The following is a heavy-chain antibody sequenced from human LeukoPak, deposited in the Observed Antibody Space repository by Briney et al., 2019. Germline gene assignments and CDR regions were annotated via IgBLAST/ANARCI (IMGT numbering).Heavy chain of an antibody. CDR2: IKQDGSEK. V-gene: IGHV3-7*01. CDR1: GFTFSSYA. J-gene: IGHJ6*02. CDR3: ARGPSYYYGMDV. Sequence: PGGSLRLSCAASGFTFSSYAMSWVRQAPGKGLEWVANIKQDGSEKYYVDSVKGRFTISRDNAKNSLYLQMNSLRAEDTAVYYCARGPSYYYGMDVWGQGTTVTVSS.